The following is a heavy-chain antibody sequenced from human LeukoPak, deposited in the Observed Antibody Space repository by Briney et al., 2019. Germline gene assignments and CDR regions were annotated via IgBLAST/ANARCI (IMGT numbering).Heavy chain of an antibody. D-gene: IGHD5-18*01. CDR3: AKFFSGYSYGLDY. CDR1: GFTFSSYA. J-gene: IGHJ4*02. V-gene: IGHV3-23*01. Sequence: GGSLRLSCAASGFTFSSYAMSWVRQAPGKGLEWVSAISGSGGSTYYADSVKGRFTISRDNSKSTLYLQMNGLRAEDTAVYYCAKFFSGYSYGLDYWGQGTLVTVSS. CDR2: ISGSGGST.